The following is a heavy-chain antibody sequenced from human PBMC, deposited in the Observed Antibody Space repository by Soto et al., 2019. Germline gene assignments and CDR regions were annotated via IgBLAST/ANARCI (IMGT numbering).Heavy chain of an antibody. CDR2: INPNSGVT. CDR3: ARDWVAAAEDYYDYGMDV. Sequence: QVQLVQSGAEVKKPGASVKVSCKASGYTFTVYYMHLVRQAPGQELEWMGWINPNSGVTNYAQKFQGWVTMTRDTSISTAYLELSRLSSDDTAVYYCARDWVAAAEDYYDYGMDVWGQWTTVTVSS. CDR1: GYTFTVYY. V-gene: IGHV1-2*04. D-gene: IGHD6-13*01. J-gene: IGHJ6*01.